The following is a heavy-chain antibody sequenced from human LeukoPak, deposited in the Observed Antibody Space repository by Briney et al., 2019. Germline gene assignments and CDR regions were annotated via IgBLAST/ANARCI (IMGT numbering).Heavy chain of an antibody. D-gene: IGHD6-19*01. CDR3: ASDKSGWYFDY. J-gene: IGHJ4*02. CDR2: IHHTGST. CDR1: GGSIRSYY. V-gene: IGHV4-59*08. Sequence: SETLSLTCTVSGGSIRSYYWSWIRQPPGKGLECIGYIHHTGSTNQNPSLKSRVSISVDTSKNQFSLRLSSVTAADTAVYYCASDKSGWYFDYWGQGTLVTVSS.